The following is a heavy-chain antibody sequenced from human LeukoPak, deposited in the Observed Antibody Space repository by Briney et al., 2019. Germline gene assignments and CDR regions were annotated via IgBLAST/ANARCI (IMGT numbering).Heavy chain of an antibody. CDR1: GGSISSHY. CDR2: IYYSGST. D-gene: IGHD1-14*01. Sequence: SETPSLTCTVSGGSISSHYWSWIRQPPGKGLEWIGYIYYSGSTNCNPSLKSRVTISVDTSKNQFSLKLSSVTAADTAVYYCARRTGPWGQGTLVTVSS. J-gene: IGHJ5*02. V-gene: IGHV4-59*11. CDR3: ARRTGP.